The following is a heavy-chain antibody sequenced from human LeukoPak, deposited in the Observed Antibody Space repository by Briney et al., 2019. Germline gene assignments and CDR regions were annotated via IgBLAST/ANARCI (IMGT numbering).Heavy chain of an antibody. CDR1: GYTFTSYG. CDR3: ARDSPLRLENWFDP. CDR2: IIPIFGTA. V-gene: IGHV1-69*13. D-gene: IGHD1-1*01. J-gene: IGHJ5*02. Sequence: GASVKVSCKASGYTFTSYGISWVRQAPGQWLEWMGGIIPIFGTAKYAQKFQGRVTITADESTSTAYMELSSLRSEDTAMYYCARDSPLRLENWFDPWGQGTLVTVSS.